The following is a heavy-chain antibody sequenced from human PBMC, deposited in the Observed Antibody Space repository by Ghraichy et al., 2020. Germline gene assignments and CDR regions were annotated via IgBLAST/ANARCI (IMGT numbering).Heavy chain of an antibody. CDR1: GFTFSSYE. J-gene: IGHJ6*03. V-gene: IGHV3-48*03. Sequence: GGSLRLSCAASGFTFSSYEMNWVRQAPGKGLEWVSYISSSGSTIYYADSVKGRFTISRDNAKNSLYLQMNSLRAEDTAVYYCARDPGYYDSSGYNSYMDVWGKGTTVTVSS. D-gene: IGHD3-22*01. CDR3: ARDPGYYDSSGYNSYMDV. CDR2: ISSSGSTI.